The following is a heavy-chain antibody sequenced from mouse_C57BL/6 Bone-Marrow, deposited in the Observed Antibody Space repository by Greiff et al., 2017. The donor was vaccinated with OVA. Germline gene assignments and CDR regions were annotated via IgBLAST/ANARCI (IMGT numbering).Heavy chain of an antibody. Sequence: EVQVVESGEGLVKPGGSLKLSCAASGFTFSSYAMSWVRQTPEKRLEWVAYISSGGDYIYYADTVKGRFTISRDNARNTLYLQMSSLKSEDTAMYYCTRDGPTVVGGYYFDYWGQGTTLTVSS. V-gene: IGHV5-9-1*02. D-gene: IGHD1-1*01. J-gene: IGHJ2*01. CDR2: ISSGGDYI. CDR3: TRDGPTVVGGYYFDY. CDR1: GFTFSSYA.